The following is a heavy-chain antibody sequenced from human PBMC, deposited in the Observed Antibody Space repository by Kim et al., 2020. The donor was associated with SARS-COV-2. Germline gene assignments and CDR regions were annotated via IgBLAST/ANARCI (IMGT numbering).Heavy chain of an antibody. V-gene: IGHV3-11*01. J-gene: IGHJ6*02. CDR3: ARDRTYYYGSETHYYYYYGMDV. CDR2: ISSSGSTI. CDR1: GFTFSDYY. D-gene: IGHD3-10*01. Sequence: GGSLRLSCAASGFTFSDYYMSWIRQAPGKGLEWVSYISSSGSTIYYADSVKGRFTISRDNAKNSLYLQMNSLRAEDTAVYYCARDRTYYYGSETHYYYYYGMDVWGQGTTVTVSS.